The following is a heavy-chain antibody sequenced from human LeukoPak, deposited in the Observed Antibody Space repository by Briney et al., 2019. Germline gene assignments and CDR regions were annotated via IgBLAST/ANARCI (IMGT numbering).Heavy chain of an antibody. V-gene: IGHV4-39*01. CDR2: IYYTGGT. J-gene: IGHJ4*02. D-gene: IGHD1-26*01. Sequence: SETLSLTCTVSGGSISSSSYYWGWIRQPPGKGLEWIGCIYYTGGTYYNPSLKSRVTISVDTSKNQFSLNLSSVTAADTAVYYCARHGSGPVGATNYWGQGTLVTVSS. CDR3: ARHGSGPVGATNY. CDR1: GGSISSSSYY.